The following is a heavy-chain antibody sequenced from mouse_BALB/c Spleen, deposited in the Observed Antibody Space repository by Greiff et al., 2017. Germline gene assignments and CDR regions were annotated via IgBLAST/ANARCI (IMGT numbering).Heavy chain of an antibody. CDR2: IYPGGGYT. CDR3: ARNYGSRMFAY. J-gene: IGHJ3*01. V-gene: IGHV1-63*02. CDR1: GYTFTNYW. Sequence: QVQLQQSGAELVRPGTSVKISCKASGYTFTNYWLGWVKQRPGHGLEWIGDIYPGGGYTNYNEKFKGKATLTADTSTSTSYMQLSSLTSEDSAVYFCARNYGSRMFAYWGQGTLVTVSA. D-gene: IGHD1-1*01.